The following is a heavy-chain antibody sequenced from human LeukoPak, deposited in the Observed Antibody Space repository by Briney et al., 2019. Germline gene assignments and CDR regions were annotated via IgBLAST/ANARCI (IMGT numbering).Heavy chain of an antibody. V-gene: IGHV5-51*01. CDR2: IYPGDSDT. D-gene: IGHD1-1*01. CDR1: GCSFISYW. CDR3: ARSFAHVERYYFDY. Sequence: GESLKISCQGSGCSFISYWIRWVRQMPGKGLEWMGIIYPGDSDTTYSPSFQGQVTISADKSINTAYLQWRSLKASDTAMYYCARSFAHVERYYFDYWGQGTLVSVSS. J-gene: IGHJ4*02.